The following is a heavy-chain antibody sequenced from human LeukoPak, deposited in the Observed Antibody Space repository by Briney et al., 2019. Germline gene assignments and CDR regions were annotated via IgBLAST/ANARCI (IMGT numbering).Heavy chain of an antibody. CDR1: GYTLSAWN. J-gene: IGHJ4*02. D-gene: IGHD1-1*01. CDR2: INPSSGGT. Sequence: ASVKVSCKASGYTLSAWNMNWVRQAPGQGLEWMGWINPSSGGTVNAQKFQGRVTMTSDTSISTVYMELTSLRSDDTAVYFCARGERDYWGQGTLVTVSS. V-gene: IGHV1-2*02. CDR3: ARGERDY.